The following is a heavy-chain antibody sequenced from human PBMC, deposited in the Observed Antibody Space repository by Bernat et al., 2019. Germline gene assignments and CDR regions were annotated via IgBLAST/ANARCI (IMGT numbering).Heavy chain of an antibody. Sequence: VQLVESGGGAVQPGRPLRLSCAASGFTFRSYAMHWVRQAPGKGLEWVTDIPYDGANKYYADSVKGRFTISRDNSKNTLYLQMNSLRAGDTAVYYCARDRRGTDSGGMDVWGQGTTVTVSS. CDR1: GFTFRSYA. J-gene: IGHJ6*02. V-gene: IGHV3-30-3*01. CDR3: ARDRRGTDSGGMDV. D-gene: IGHD3-16*01. CDR2: IPYDGANK.